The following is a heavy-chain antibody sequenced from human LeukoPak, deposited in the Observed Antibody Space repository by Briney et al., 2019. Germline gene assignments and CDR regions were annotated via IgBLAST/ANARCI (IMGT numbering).Heavy chain of an antibody. CDR1: GFTFSSYG. CDR3: TKMFTKDNWYGGPDY. J-gene: IGHJ4*02. Sequence: GGSLRLSCAASGFTFSSYGMSWVRQAQGKGLEWVSVLYTGGIRYYAGFVRGRFTISRDDSKNTLYLQMNNLRAEDTAIYYCTKMFTKDNWYGGPDYWGQGTLVTVSS. D-gene: IGHD2-8*01. CDR2: LYTGGIR. V-gene: IGHV3-23*03.